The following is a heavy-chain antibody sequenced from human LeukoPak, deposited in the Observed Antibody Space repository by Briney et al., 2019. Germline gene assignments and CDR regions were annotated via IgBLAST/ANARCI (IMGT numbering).Heavy chain of an antibody. CDR1: GFTFSNSA. J-gene: IGHJ6*03. Sequence: GGSLRLSCAASGFTFSNSAMTWVRQVPGKGLEWVSTISNSGGSTYYADFVKGRFTIARDNSRNSLYLQMNSLRAEDTAVYYCARADSSGWDSYYYYIDVWGKGTTVTVSS. D-gene: IGHD6-19*01. CDR2: ISNSGGST. CDR3: ARADSSGWDSYYYYIDV. V-gene: IGHV3-23*01.